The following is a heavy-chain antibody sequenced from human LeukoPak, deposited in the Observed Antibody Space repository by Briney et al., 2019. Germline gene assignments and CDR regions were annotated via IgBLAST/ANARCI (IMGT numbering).Heavy chain of an antibody. CDR3: ARDPPRIVVVVAATNYYGMDV. J-gene: IGHJ6*02. CDR2: ISAYNGNT. V-gene: IGHV1-18*01. CDR1: GYAFTSYG. D-gene: IGHD2-15*01. Sequence: ASVKVSCKASGYAFTSYGISWVRQAPGQGLEWMGWISAYNGNTNYAQKLQGRVTMTTDTSTSTAYMELRSLRSDDTAVYYCARDPPRIVVVVAATNYYGMDVWGQGTTVTVSS.